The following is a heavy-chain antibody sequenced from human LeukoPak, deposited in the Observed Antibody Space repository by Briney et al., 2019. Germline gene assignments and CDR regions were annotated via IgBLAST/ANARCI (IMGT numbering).Heavy chain of an antibody. J-gene: IGHJ5*02. CDR1: GGTFSSYA. Sequence: SVKVSCKASGGTFSSYAISWVRQAPGQGLEWMGGIIPIFGTANYAQKFQGRVTITADKSTSTAYMELSSLRSEDTAVYYCARAGYCSSTSCYAGWFDPWGQGTLVTVSS. D-gene: IGHD2-2*01. CDR2: IIPIFGTA. V-gene: IGHV1-69*06. CDR3: ARAGYCSSTSCYAGWFDP.